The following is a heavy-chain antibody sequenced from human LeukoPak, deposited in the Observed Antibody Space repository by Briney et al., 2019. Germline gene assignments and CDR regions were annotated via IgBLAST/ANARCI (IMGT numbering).Heavy chain of an antibody. Sequence: ASVKVSCKASGYTFTSYYMHWVRQAPGQGLEWMGIINPSGGSTSYAQKFQGRVTMTRDTSTSTVYMELSSLRSDDTAVYYCARCGEPSYDILTGYSRFDFWGQGTLVTVSS. J-gene: IGHJ4*02. V-gene: IGHV1-46*01. CDR2: INPSGGST. CDR1: GYTFTSYY. CDR3: ARCGEPSYDILTGYSRFDF. D-gene: IGHD3-9*01.